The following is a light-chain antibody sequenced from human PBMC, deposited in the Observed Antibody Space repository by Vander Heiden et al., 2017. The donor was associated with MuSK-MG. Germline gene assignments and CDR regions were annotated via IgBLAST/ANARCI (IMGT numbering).Light chain of an antibody. V-gene: IGLV1-40*01. CDR3: QSYDSSLSTYV. Sequence: QSVLTQPPSVSGAPGQRVTISCTGSSANIGAGYDVHWYQQLPGTAPKLLISGNSNWPSGVPDRFAVSKSGTSASLAITGLQAEDEADYYCQSYDSSLSTYVFGTGTKVTVL. CDR2: GNS. CDR1: SANIGAGYD. J-gene: IGLJ1*01.